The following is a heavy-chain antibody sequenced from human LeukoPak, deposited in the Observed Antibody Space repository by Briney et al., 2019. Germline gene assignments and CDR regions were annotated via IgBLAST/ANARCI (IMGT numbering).Heavy chain of an antibody. CDR1: GFTFSSYS. J-gene: IGHJ6*03. D-gene: IGHD2-2*01. V-gene: IGHV3-21*01. CDR3: ARPRDCSSTSCYFNYYYYYMDV. CDR2: ISSSSSYI. Sequence: GGSLRLSCAASGFTFSSYSMNWVRQAPGKGLEWVSSISSSSSYIYYADSVKGRFTISRDNAKNSLYLQMNSLRAEDTAVYYCARPRDCSSTSCYFNYYYYYMDVWGKGTTVTISS.